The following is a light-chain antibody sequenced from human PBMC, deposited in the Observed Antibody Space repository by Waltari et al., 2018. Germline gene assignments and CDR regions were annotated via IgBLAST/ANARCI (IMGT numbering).Light chain of an antibody. Sequence: DIQMTQSPSSLSASVGDRVSITCRTGQSISSYLNWYQQKPGKAPKLLIYAASSLQSGVPSRFSGGGSGTDFTLTISSLQPEDFATYYCQQSYSTLRTFGQGTRVEIK. CDR2: AAS. CDR1: QSISSY. CDR3: QQSYSTLRT. J-gene: IGKJ1*01. V-gene: IGKV1-39*01.